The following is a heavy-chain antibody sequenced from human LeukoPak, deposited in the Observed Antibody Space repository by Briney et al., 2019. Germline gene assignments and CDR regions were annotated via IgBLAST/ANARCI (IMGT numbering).Heavy chain of an antibody. CDR3: ARSPSPYYDFWSGYLTPVPHAFDI. Sequence: ASVKVSCKASGYTFTGYYMHWVRQAPGQGLEWMGWMNPNSGNTGYAQKFQGRVTITRNTSISTAYMELSSLRSEDTAVYYCARSPSPYYDFWSGYLTPVPHAFDIWGQGTMVTVSS. CDR1: GYTFTGYY. V-gene: IGHV1-8*03. J-gene: IGHJ3*02. D-gene: IGHD3-3*01. CDR2: MNPNSGNT.